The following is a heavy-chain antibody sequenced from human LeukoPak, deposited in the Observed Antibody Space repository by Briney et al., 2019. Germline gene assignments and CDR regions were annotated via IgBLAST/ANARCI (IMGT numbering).Heavy chain of an antibody. V-gene: IGHV3-30*18. D-gene: IGHD3-9*01. Sequence: QAGGSLRLSCAASGFTFSSYAMLWVRQAPGKGLEWVAVISYDGSDKYYADSVKGRFTISRDNSKNTLYLQMNSLRAEDTAVYYCAKGFHGFDPQDYWGQGTLVTVSS. CDR3: AKGFHGFDPQDY. J-gene: IGHJ4*02. CDR1: GFTFSSYA. CDR2: ISYDGSDK.